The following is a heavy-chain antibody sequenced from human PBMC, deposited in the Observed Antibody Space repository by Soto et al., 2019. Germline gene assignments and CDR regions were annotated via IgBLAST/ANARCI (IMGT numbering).Heavy chain of an antibody. CDR1: GYTFTNYY. D-gene: IGHD6-13*01. CDR3: ARDSGSSCLEY. V-gene: IGHV1-46*01. Sequence: ASVKVSCKASGYTFTNYYMHWVRQAPGQGLEWMGIINPSGGSTSYAQKFQGRVTMTKDTSTSTVYMELSSLRSEGTAFYYCARDSGSSCLEYWGKGTLVTVSS. J-gene: IGHJ4*02. CDR2: INPSGGST.